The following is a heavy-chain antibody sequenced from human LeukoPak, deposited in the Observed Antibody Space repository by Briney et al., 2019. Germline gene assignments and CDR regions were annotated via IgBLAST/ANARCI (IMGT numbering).Heavy chain of an antibody. J-gene: IGHJ6*02. Sequence: SETLSLTCTVSGGSISSYYWSWIRQPPGKGLEWIGYIYYSGSTNYNPSLESRVTISIDTSKNQFSLKLSSVTAADTAVYYCARHEGKGYYYIMDVWGQGTTVTVSS. CDR1: GGSISSYY. CDR2: IYYSGST. CDR3: ARHEGKGYYYIMDV. V-gene: IGHV4-59*08.